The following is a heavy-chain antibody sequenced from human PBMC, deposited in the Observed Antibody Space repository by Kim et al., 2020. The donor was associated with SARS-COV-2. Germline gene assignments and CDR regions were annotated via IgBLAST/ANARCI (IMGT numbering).Heavy chain of an antibody. CDR2: VKNKANSYTT. V-gene: IGHV3-72*01. D-gene: IGHD1-26*01. Sequence: GGSLRLSCAASGLTFSDHHMDWVRQSPGKGLEWVGRVKNKANSYTTEYAASVKGRFTISRDDSKNSLYLQMNSLKTEDTAVYYCRGFLVPFDYWGQGTLVTVSS. J-gene: IGHJ4*02. CDR3: RGFLVPFDY. CDR1: GLTFSDHH.